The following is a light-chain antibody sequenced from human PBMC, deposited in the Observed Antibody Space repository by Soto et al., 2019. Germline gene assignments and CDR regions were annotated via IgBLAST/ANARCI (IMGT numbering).Light chain of an antibody. CDR3: CSYAGSFVV. CDR1: SSDVGGYNY. V-gene: IGLV2-11*01. J-gene: IGLJ2*01. CDR2: DVS. Sequence: QSALTQPRSVSGSPGQSVTNSCTGTSSDVGGYNYVSWYQQHPGKAPKLMIYDVSKRPSGVPDRFSGSKSGNTASLTISGLQAEDEADYYCCSYAGSFVVFGGATKLTVL.